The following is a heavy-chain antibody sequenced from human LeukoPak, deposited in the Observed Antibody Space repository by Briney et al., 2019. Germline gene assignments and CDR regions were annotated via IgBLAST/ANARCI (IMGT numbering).Heavy chain of an antibody. CDR2: INPNSGGS. CDR1: GYTFNAYY. V-gene: IGHV1-2*02. CDR3: AREGSRIVYNWFDP. Sequence: ASVKVSCKTSGYTFNAYYMHWVRQAPGQGLEWMGWINPNSGGSNYALKFQGRVTMTRDTSISTAYMELSRLRSDDTAVYYCAREGSRIVYNWFDPWGQGTLVTVSS. J-gene: IGHJ5*02. D-gene: IGHD3-16*02.